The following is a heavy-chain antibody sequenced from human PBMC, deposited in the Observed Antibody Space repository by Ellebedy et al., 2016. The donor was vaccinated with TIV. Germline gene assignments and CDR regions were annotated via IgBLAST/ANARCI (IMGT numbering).Heavy chain of an antibody. D-gene: IGHD1-26*01. J-gene: IGHJ4*02. Sequence: MPSETLSLTCNVSGASISRYYWSWIRQPPGEGLEWIGYMSYSGNSNYTPCLKSRFTITVATSKSQFSLKLPSVTAADTAVYYCASRASGRSDLGRGLYFENWGQGMLVTVSS. CDR2: MSYSGNS. V-gene: IGHV4-59*08. CDR1: GASISRYY. CDR3: ASRASGRSDLGRGLYFEN.